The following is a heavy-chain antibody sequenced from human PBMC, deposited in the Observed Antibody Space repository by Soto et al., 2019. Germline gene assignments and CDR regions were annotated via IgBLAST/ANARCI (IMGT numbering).Heavy chain of an antibody. CDR2: ISSSSSTI. CDR1: GFTFSSYS. Sequence: GGSLRLSCAASGFTFSSYSMNWVRQAPGKGLEWVSYISSSSSTIYYADSVKGRFTISRDNAKNSLYLQMNSLRAEDTAVYYCARTEQLVPLPYYMDVWGKGTTVTVSS. D-gene: IGHD6-6*01. J-gene: IGHJ6*03. CDR3: ARTEQLVPLPYYMDV. V-gene: IGHV3-48*01.